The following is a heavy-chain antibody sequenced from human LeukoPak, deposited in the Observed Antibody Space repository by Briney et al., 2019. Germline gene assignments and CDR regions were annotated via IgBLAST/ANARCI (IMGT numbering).Heavy chain of an antibody. CDR3: SILIWFGEFGGTNWFDP. J-gene: IGHJ5*02. V-gene: IGHV1-8*01. CDR2: MNPNSGNT. D-gene: IGHD3-10*01. CDR1: GYTFTSYD. Sequence: ASVKVSCKASGYTFTSYDINWVRQATGQGLEWMGWMNPNSGNTGYAQKFQGRVTMTRNTSISTAYMELSSLRSEDTAVYYCSILIWFGEFGGTNWFDPWGQGTLVTVCS.